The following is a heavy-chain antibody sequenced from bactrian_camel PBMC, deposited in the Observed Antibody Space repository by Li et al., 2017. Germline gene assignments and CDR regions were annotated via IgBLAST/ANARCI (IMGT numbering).Heavy chain of an antibody. CDR2: INTDGT. CDR1: GYAFGFSTYC. V-gene: IGHV3S6*01. Sequence: VQLVESGGGSVQTEGSLRLSCAASGYAFGFSTYCMAWFRQSPGKGREGVAYINTDGTQSYSDSLRARFTISRDNYKNTLYLEMNDLQPEDTAMYYCAAKRWGSCRNTGSSSFTSWGQGTQVTVS. J-gene: IGHJ6*01. D-gene: IGHD3*01. CDR3: AAKRWGSCRNTGSSSFTS.